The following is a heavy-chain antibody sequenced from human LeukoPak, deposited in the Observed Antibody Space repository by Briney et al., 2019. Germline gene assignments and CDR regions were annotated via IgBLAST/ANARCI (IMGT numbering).Heavy chain of an antibody. CDR2: ISYDGTNK. Sequence: PGGSLRLSCAASGFTFSGYGMHWVRQAPGKGLEWVAVISYDGTNKYYADSVKGRFTISRDNSKSTLYLQLNSLRAEDTALYYCAKALVATTGYFQHWGQGTLVTVSS. CDR1: GFTFSGYG. D-gene: IGHD5-12*01. J-gene: IGHJ1*01. V-gene: IGHV3-30*18. CDR3: AKALVATTGYFQH.